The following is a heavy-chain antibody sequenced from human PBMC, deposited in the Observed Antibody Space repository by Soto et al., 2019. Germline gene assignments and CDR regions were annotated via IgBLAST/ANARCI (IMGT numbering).Heavy chain of an antibody. D-gene: IGHD4-4*01. CDR1: GFTFSNYG. CDR3: ARDEGFPINYRFDY. J-gene: IGHJ4*02. V-gene: IGHV3-33*01. Sequence: PGGSLRLSCAAAGFTFSNYGMYWARQSPGKGLEWVALIWYDGSKEDYADSVKGRFTISRDNSKNTLYLQMNSLRVEDTAMYYCARDEGFPINYRFDYWGQGTLVTVSS. CDR2: IWYDGSKE.